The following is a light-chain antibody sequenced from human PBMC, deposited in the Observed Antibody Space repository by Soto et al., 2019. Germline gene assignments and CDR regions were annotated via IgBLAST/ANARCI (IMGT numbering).Light chain of an antibody. CDR3: QQYSRYSFT. CDR1: QNVNKW. V-gene: IGKV1-5*01. Sequence: DIQMTQSPSTLSASVGDRVTITCRANQNVNKWLAWYQQKPGDAPPVLNYDASTLKGGVPPRFSVSGSGTEFTLTISSLQPDDFAFYYYQQYSRYSFTFGPGTKVEI. J-gene: IGKJ3*01. CDR2: DAS.